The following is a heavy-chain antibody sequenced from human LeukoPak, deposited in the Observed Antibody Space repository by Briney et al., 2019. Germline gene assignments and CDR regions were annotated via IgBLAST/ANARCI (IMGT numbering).Heavy chain of an antibody. J-gene: IGHJ6*02. D-gene: IGHD3-10*01. CDR1: GFTFSSYG. Sequence: GGSLRLSCAASGFTFSSYGMHWVRQAPGKGLEWVAFIRYDGSNKYYADSVKGRFTISRDNAKNSLYLQMNSLRAEDTAVYYCARGLLWFGELPRPIDVWGQGTTVTVSS. CDR3: ARGLLWFGELPRPIDV. CDR2: IRYDGSNK. V-gene: IGHV3-30*02.